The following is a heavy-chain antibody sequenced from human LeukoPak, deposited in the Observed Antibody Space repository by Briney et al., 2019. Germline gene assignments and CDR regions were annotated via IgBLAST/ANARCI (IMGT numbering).Heavy chain of an antibody. J-gene: IGHJ4*02. CDR2: MNHSGST. CDR3: ARERSYYDSSGYSDY. V-gene: IGHV4-34*01. Sequence: SETLSLTCAVYGGSFSGYYWSWIRQPPGKGLEWIGEMNHSGSTNYNPSLKSRVTISVDTSKNQFSLKLSSVTAADTAVYYCARERSYYDSSGYSDYWGQGTLVTVSS. D-gene: IGHD3-22*01. CDR1: GGSFSGYY.